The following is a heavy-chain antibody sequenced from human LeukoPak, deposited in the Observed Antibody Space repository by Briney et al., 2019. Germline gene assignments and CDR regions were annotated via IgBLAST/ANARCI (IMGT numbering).Heavy chain of an antibody. D-gene: IGHD3-3*01. CDR2: ISGSGGST. Sequence: PGGSLRLSCAASGFTFSSYAMSWVRQAPGKGLEWVSAISGSGGSTYYADSVKGRFTISRDNSKNTLYLQMNSLRAEDTAVYYCAKPLSYYDFWSGYYTNAPFDYWGQGTLVTVSS. CDR3: AKPLSYYDFWSGYYTNAPFDY. J-gene: IGHJ4*02. V-gene: IGHV3-23*01. CDR1: GFTFSSYA.